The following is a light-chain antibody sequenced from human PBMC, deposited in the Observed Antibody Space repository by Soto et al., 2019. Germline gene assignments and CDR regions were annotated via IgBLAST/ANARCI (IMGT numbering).Light chain of an antibody. V-gene: IGLV2-14*01. CDR3: SSYTSSSTLGV. Sequence: QSVLTQPASVSGSPGQSITISCTGTSSDVGGYNYVSWYQQHPGKAHKLMIYEVSNRPSGVSNRFSGSKSGNTASLTISGLQAEDEADYYCSSYTSSSTLGVFGGGTKVTVL. CDR1: SSDVGGYNY. J-gene: IGLJ2*01. CDR2: EVS.